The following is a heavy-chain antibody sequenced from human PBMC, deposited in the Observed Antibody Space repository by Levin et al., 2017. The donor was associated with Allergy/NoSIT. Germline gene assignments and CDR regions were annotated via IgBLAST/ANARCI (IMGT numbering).Heavy chain of an antibody. Sequence: ESLKISCVVSGGSISSNSWWSWVRQPPGKGLEWIGEVYQSVTFNYKTTLKSRVSISLDNSKNQFSLKLTSVTAADTAVYYCVRVERSYWDAPRDWGQGTLVTVSS. CDR1: GGSISSNSW. CDR3: VRVERSYWDAPRD. J-gene: IGHJ4*02. D-gene: IGHD1-1*01. CDR2: VYQSVTF. V-gene: IGHV4/OR15-8*01.